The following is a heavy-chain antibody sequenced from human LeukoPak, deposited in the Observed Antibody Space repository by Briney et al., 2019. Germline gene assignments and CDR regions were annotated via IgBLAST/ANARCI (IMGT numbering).Heavy chain of an antibody. V-gene: IGHV3-30*02. Sequence: GGSLRLSCAASGFTFSSYGMHWVRQAPGKGLEWVAFIRYDGCNKHYADSVKGRFTISRDNSKNTLYLQMNSLRAEDTAVYYCAKALVRLGELSLFPFDYWGQGTLVTVSS. J-gene: IGHJ4*02. CDR1: GFTFSSYG. CDR3: AKALVRLGELSLFPFDY. D-gene: IGHD3-16*02. CDR2: IRYDGCNK.